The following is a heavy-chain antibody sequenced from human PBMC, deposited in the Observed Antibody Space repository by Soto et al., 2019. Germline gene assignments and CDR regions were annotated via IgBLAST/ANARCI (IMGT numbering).Heavy chain of an antibody. J-gene: IGHJ4*02. CDR1: GGSLSSYY. CDR3: ARHGGWRDRITWYSIFDS. CDR2: IYYSGSS. V-gene: IGHV4-59*08. D-gene: IGHD6-13*01. Sequence: QVQLQESGPGLVKPSETLSLTCSVSGGSLSSYYWSWIRQPPGKGLEWIGYIYYSGSSNYNPSFRSRVPMSVDTSQNHFSLRLRSVTGADTAIYYCARHGGWRDRITWYSIFDSWGQGTHLTVSS.